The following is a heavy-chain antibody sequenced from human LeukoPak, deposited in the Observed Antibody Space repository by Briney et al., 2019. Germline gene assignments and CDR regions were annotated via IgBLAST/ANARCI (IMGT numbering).Heavy chain of an antibody. CDR1: GFTFSNFA. J-gene: IGHJ4*02. Sequence: GRSLRLSCAASGFTFSNFAMYWVRQAPGKGLEWVAVIAYDGINKYSAGRFTISRDNSKNTLSLQMNSLRADDTAVYYCARGSSTSGRPLDYWGQGTLVTVSS. D-gene: IGHD1-26*01. CDR3: ARGSSTSGRPLDY. CDR2: IAYDGINK. V-gene: IGHV3-30-3*01.